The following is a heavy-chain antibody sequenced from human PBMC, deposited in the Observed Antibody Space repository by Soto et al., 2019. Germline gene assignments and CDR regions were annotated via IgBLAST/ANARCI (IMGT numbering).Heavy chain of an antibody. CDR2: IIPIVDIA. CDR1: GGTFISYS. V-gene: IGHV1-69*02. CDR3: ARTGFGAVSGNFDY. Sequence: SVKVSCKASGGTFISYSFSWVRQAPGQGLEWMGRIIPIVDIANYAQKFQGRITISADKSTSTAYMELSSLRSEDTAVYFCARTGFGAVSGNFDYWGQGTLVTVSS. D-gene: IGHD6-19*01. J-gene: IGHJ4*02.